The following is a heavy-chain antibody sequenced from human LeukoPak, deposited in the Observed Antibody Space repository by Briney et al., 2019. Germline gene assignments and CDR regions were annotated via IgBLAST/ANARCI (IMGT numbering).Heavy chain of an antibody. CDR3: ARGPVDTAPGNFDY. Sequence: PGGSLRLSCAASGFTFSSYAMHWVRQAPGKGLEWVAVISYDGSNKYYADSVKGRFTISRDNSKNTLYLQMNGLRAEDTAVYYCARGPVDTAPGNFDYWGQGTLVTVSS. J-gene: IGHJ4*02. CDR2: ISYDGSNK. CDR1: GFTFSSYA. D-gene: IGHD5-18*01. V-gene: IGHV3-30-3*01.